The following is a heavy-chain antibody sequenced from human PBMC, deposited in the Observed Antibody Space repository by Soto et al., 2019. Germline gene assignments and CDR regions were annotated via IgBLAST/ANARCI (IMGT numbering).Heavy chain of an antibody. D-gene: IGHD3-3*01. CDR1: GYTFTGYF. Sequence: QVQLVQSGAEVKKPGASVKVSCKASGYTFTGYFMHLMRQAPGQGLEWMGWINPNSGDTDYSQKFKGRVTMTRDTSISTAYMELSRLTSDDTAVYFCARGGAILGVLKIPFEYWGLGTLVTVSS. V-gene: IGHV1-2*02. CDR2: INPNSGDT. J-gene: IGHJ4*02. CDR3: ARGGAILGVLKIPFEY.